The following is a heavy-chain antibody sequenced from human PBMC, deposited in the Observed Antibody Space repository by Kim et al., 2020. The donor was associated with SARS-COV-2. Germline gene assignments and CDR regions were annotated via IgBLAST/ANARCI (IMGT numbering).Heavy chain of an antibody. J-gene: IGHJ4*01. Sequence: KTDGGTTDYAAPVTGRFTISRDDSKNTLYLQMNSLKIEDTAVYYCTTDVDWGHGTLVTVSS. CDR2: KTDGGTT. V-gene: IGHV3-15*01. CDR3: TTDVD.